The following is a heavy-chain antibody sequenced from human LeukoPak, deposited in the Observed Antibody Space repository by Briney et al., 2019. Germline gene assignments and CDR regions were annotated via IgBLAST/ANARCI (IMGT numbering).Heavy chain of an antibody. CDR2: IIPIFGTA. V-gene: IGHV1-69*13. CDR3: ARTNRGENYGDYVD. Sequence: SVKVSCKASGYTFTGYYIHWVRQAPGQGLEWMGGIIPIFGTANYAQKFQGRVTITADESTSTAYMELSSLRSEDTAVYYCARTNRGENYGDYVDWGQGTLVTVSS. D-gene: IGHD4-17*01. J-gene: IGHJ4*02. CDR1: GYTFTGYY.